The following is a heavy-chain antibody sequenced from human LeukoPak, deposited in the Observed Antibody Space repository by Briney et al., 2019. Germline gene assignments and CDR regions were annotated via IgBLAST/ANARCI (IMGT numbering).Heavy chain of an antibody. CDR1: GYIFSDFS. Sequence: ASVKVSCKASGYIFSDFSIHWVRQAPGRGLEWMGWINANSGGTDFAQKFQGRVTMTRDTSISTAYMELTSLRSDDTAVYYCARDPSGLGYYYFYMDVWSKGTTVTVSS. CDR3: ARDPSGLGYYYFYMDV. V-gene: IGHV1-2*02. CDR2: INANSGGT. D-gene: IGHD6-6*01. J-gene: IGHJ6*03.